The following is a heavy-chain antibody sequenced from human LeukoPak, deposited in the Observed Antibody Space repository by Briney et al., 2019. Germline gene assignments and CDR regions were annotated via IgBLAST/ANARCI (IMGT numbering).Heavy chain of an antibody. CDR2: IYYSGST. D-gene: IGHD3-10*01. J-gene: IGHJ4*02. CDR1: DGSISNYF. Sequence: PSETLSLTCTVPDGSISNYFWSWIRQPPGKGLEWIGYIYYSGSTNYNPSLKSRVTISVDTSSNQFSLKLNSVTAADTAVYYCARRAYGSGSFNRYHFDYWGQGTLVAVSS. V-gene: IGHV4-59*08. CDR3: ARRAYGSGSFNRYHFDY.